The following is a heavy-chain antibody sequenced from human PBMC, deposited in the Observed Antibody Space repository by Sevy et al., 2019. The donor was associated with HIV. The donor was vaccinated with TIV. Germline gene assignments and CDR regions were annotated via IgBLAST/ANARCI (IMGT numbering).Heavy chain of an antibody. J-gene: IGHJ5*02. CDR1: GYSFTNYG. CDR2: ISGYNGYT. Sequence: ASVKVSCKASGYSFTNYGIGWVRQAPRQGLEWMGWISGYNGYTNYAQNLQGRVTMTTDTSTSTAYMELRSLRSDDTAIYYCAKEGKNIRSWFDPWGQGTLVTISS. V-gene: IGHV1-18*01. D-gene: IGHD3-3*02. CDR3: AKEGKNIRSWFDP.